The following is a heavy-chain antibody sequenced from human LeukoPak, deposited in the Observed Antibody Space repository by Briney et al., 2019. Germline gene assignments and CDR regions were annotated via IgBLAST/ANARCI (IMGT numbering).Heavy chain of an antibody. Sequence: PGGSLRLSCAASGFTFSSYGMHWVRQALGKGLEWVAVISYDGSNKYYADSVKGRFTISRDNSKNTLYLQMNSLRAEDTAVYYCAKDRDWYPNGWGQGTLVTVSS. D-gene: IGHD6-19*01. V-gene: IGHV3-30*18. CDR1: GFTFSSYG. CDR3: AKDRDWYPNG. CDR2: ISYDGSNK. J-gene: IGHJ4*02.